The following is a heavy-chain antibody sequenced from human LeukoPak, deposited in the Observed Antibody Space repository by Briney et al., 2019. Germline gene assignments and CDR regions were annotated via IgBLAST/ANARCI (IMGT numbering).Heavy chain of an antibody. CDR2: INHSGST. CDR3: ARGIVVVPAADNWFDP. CDR1: GGSFSGYY. J-gene: IGHJ5*02. V-gene: IGHV4-34*01. Sequence: ETLSLTCAVYGGSFSGYYWSWIRQPPGKGLEWIGEINHSGSTNYNPSLKSRVTVSVDTSKNQFSLKLSSVTAADTAVYYCARGIVVVPAADNWFDPWGQGTLVTVSS. D-gene: IGHD2-2*01.